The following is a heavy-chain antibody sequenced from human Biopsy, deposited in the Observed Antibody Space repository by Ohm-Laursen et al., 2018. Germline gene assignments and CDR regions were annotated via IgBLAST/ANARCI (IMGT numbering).Heavy chain of an antibody. D-gene: IGHD1-26*01. J-gene: IGHJ2*01. Sequence: ASVKVSCKASGYTFIDYYIHWVRQVPGQGLEWIGWINPNSGATNYAQKFQGRVTMTRDTSMSTAYMELNRLRSDDTAVYYCARGGLNYWYFDLWGRGTLVTVSS. V-gene: IGHV1-2*02. CDR3: ARGGLNYWYFDL. CDR1: GYTFIDYY. CDR2: INPNSGAT.